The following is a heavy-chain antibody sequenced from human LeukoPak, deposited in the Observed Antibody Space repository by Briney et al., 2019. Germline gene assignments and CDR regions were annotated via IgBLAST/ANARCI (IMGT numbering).Heavy chain of an antibody. CDR3: ARENYYDGSGSSSASAPVGH. V-gene: IGHV1-18*01. D-gene: IGHD3-22*01. CDR1: GYIFAHNG. J-gene: IGHJ4*02. Sequence: ASVQVSCKTSGYIFAHNGISWVRQAPGQGPEWMGWISAYDGDTNYAQNFQGRVTMTRDTSTSTVYMELRSLRSDDTAVYYCARENYYDGSGSSSASAPVGHWGQGTLVTVSS. CDR2: ISAYDGDT.